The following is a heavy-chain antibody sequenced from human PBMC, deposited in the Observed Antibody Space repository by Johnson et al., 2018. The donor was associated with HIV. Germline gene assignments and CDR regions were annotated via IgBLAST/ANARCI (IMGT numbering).Heavy chain of an antibody. V-gene: IGHV3-20*04. Sequence: VQLVESGGGVVQPGRSLRLSCAASGFTFSSYGMQWVRQAPGKGLEWVSGINWNGGSTGYADSVKGRFTISRDNAKNSLYLQMNSLRAEDTALYYCARGPYCSSSGCYGSGTYSSAFDIWGQGTMVTVSS. CDR2: INWNGGST. CDR3: ARGPYCSSSGCYGSGTYSSAFDI. J-gene: IGHJ3*02. D-gene: IGHD2-2*01. CDR1: GFTFSSYG.